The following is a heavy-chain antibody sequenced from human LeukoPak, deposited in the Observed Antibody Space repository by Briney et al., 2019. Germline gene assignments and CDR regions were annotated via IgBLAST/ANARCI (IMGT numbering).Heavy chain of an antibody. Sequence: SETLSLTCAVSGGSISSGGYSWSWIRQPPGKGLEWIGYIYHSGSTYYNPSLKSRVTISVDRSKNQFSLKLSSVTAADTAVYYCARVVVVPAADSIWFDPWGQGTLVTVSS. CDR3: ARVVVVPAADSIWFDP. J-gene: IGHJ5*02. CDR1: GGSISSGGYS. V-gene: IGHV4-30-2*01. D-gene: IGHD2-2*01. CDR2: IYHSGST.